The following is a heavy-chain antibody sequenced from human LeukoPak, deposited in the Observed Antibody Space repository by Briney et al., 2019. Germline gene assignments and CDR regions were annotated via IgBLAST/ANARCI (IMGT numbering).Heavy chain of an antibody. J-gene: IGHJ5*02. CDR1: GGSISSGSYY. Sequence: SETLSLTCTVSGGSISSGSYYWSWIRQPAGKGLEWIGRIYTSGSTNYNPALKSRVTISVDTSKNQFSLKLSSVTAADTAVYYCARDHNYDFWSGYYYNWFDPWGQGTLVTVSS. D-gene: IGHD3-3*01. CDR2: IYTSGST. V-gene: IGHV4-61*02. CDR3: ARDHNYDFWSGYYYNWFDP.